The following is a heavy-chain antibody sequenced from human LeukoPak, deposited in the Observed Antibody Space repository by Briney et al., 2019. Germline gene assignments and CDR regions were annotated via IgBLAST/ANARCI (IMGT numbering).Heavy chain of an antibody. CDR3: VRVPSDCTTDSCYSLNYFDS. V-gene: IGHV4-4*07. CDR1: GASISSFF. Sequence: SETLSLTCSVSGASISSFFWTWIRQPAGKGQEWIALLNLSGTTNYNPSLKSRVAMSADTSKNQLSLKLTSVTAADTAVYYCVRVPSDCTTDSCYSLNYFDSWGQGTLVTVSS. D-gene: IGHD2-2*01. CDR2: LNLSGTT. J-gene: IGHJ4*02.